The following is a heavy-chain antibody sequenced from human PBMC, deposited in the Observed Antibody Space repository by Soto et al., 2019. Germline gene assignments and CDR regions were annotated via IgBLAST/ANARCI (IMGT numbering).Heavy chain of an antibody. CDR1: GGSISSSSYY. CDR2: IYYSGST. CDR3: ARPYGSGSSPYYFDY. J-gene: IGHJ4*02. V-gene: IGHV4-39*01. D-gene: IGHD3-10*01. Sequence: SETLSLTCTVSGGSISSSSYYWGWIRQPPGKGLEWIGSIYYSGSTYYNPSLKSRVTISVDTSKNQFSLKLGSVTAADTAVYYCARPYGSGSSPYYFDYWGQGTLVTVSS.